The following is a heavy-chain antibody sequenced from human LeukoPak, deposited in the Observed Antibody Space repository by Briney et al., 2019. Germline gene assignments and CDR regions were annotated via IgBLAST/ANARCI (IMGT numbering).Heavy chain of an antibody. Sequence: PGGSLRLSCAASGFTSSSYAMSWVRQAPGKGLEWVSDITGSGDDTDYADSVKGRFTVSRDNSRNTLYLQMNSLRAEDTAVYYCAKDYALRELLWDYFDYRGQGTLVTVSS. V-gene: IGHV3-23*01. CDR1: GFTSSSYA. CDR3: AKDYALRELLWDYFDY. D-gene: IGHD3-10*01. CDR2: ITGSGDDT. J-gene: IGHJ4*02.